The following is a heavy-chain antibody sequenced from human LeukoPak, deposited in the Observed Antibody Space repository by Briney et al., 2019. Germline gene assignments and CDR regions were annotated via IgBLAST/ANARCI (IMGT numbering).Heavy chain of an antibody. Sequence: SETLSLTCAVYGGSFSGYYWSWVRRPPGKGVEWIGEINHSGSTNYNPSLKSRVTISVDTSKNQFSLKLSSVTAADTAVYYCARGGLRVVTADYWGQGTLVTVSS. CDR2: INHSGST. V-gene: IGHV4-34*01. J-gene: IGHJ4*02. D-gene: IGHD2-21*02. CDR3: ARGGLRVVTADY. CDR1: GGSFSGYY.